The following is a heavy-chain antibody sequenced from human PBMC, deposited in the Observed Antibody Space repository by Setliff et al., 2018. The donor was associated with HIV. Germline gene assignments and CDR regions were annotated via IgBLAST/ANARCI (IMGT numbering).Heavy chain of an antibody. Sequence: LSLTCTVSGGSISSSSYYWGCIRQPPGKGLEWIGSIYYSGSTYYNPSLKSRVTISVDTSKNQFSLKLISVTAEDTAVYYCARDISEGFFLERASEHWSQGTLVTVSS. CDR1: GGSISSSSYY. CDR3: ARDISEGFFLERASEH. J-gene: IGHJ1*01. V-gene: IGHV4-39*02. CDR2: IYYSGST. D-gene: IGHD3-3*01.